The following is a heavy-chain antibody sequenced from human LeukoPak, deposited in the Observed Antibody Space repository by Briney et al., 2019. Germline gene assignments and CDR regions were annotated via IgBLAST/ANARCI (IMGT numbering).Heavy chain of an antibody. J-gene: IGHJ5*02. CDR2: INPNSGGT. Sequence: ASVKVSCKASGYTFTAYYMHWVRQAPGQGPEWMGWINPNSGGTSYAQKFQGRVTMTRDTSISTAYMELSRLRSDDTAVYYCARDRVRIAAAGTGWFDPWGQETLVTVSS. CDR1: GYTFTAYY. CDR3: ARDRVRIAAAGTGWFDP. D-gene: IGHD6-13*01. V-gene: IGHV1-2*02.